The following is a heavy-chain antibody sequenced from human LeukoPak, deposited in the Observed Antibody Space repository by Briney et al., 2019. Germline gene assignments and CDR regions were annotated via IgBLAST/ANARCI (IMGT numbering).Heavy chain of an antibody. CDR1: RFTFSSYG. D-gene: IGHD6-19*01. CDR2: IWYDGSNK. Sequence: PGRSLRPSCAAPRFTFSSYGMHSVRQAPGKGLEWVAVIWYDGSNKYYADSVKGRFTISRDNSKNTLYLQMNSLRAEDTAVYYCAKDLYSGIAVAGTLQHWGQGTLVTVSS. CDR3: AKDLYSGIAVAGTLQH. J-gene: IGHJ1*01. V-gene: IGHV3-33*06.